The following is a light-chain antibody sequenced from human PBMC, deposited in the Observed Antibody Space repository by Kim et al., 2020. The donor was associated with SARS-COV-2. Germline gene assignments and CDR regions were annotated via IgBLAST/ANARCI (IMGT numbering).Light chain of an antibody. V-gene: IGLV7-43*01. CDR1: TGDITSSYY. CDR3: LLYYGGAVV. CDR2: NTS. Sequence: PVGTATLTCASSTGDITSSYYPYCFQQKPGQAPRSLYYNTSNKHSMTPARFSSSLLGDKAALTLSGVQPEDEAEYYCLLYYGGAVVFGGGTKLTVL. J-gene: IGLJ2*01.